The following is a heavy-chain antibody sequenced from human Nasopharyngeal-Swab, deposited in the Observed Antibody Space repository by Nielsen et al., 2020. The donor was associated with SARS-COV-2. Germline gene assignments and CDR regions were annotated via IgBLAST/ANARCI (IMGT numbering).Heavy chain of an antibody. CDR1: GYTFTSYG. CDR3: ARENSPPTYYDFWSGYSPNSFDN. CDR2: ISAYNGNT. D-gene: IGHD3-3*01. V-gene: IGHV1-18*01. J-gene: IGHJ4*02. Sequence: ASVKVSCKASGYTFTSYGISWVRQAPGQGLEWMGWISAYNGNTNYAQKLQGRVTMTTDTSTSTAYMELRSLRSDDTAVYYCARENSPPTYYDFWSGYSPNSFDNWGQGTLVTVS.